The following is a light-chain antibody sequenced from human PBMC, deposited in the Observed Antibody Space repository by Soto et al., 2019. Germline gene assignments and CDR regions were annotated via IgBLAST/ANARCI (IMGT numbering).Light chain of an antibody. J-gene: IGLJ2*01. V-gene: IGLV1-44*01. CDR2: GTD. CDR3: AAWSDSLTGVV. CDR1: ASDVGRNV. Sequence: QSVLTQPPSASGTPGQRVTISCSGSASDVGRNVVTWYQQSPGTAPRVLIYGTDQRASGVPDRFSVPKSDTSASLAISGLQAEDDADYYCAAWSDSLTGVVFGGGTKLTVL.